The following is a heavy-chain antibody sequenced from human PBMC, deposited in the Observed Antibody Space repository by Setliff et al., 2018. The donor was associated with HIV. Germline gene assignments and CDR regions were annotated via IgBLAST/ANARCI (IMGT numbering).Heavy chain of an antibody. V-gene: IGHV4-59*01. CDR3: ARGPSGGGFYYMDV. Sequence: SETLSLTCTVSGDSFSNYYWSWIRQPPGKGLEWIGYVFYTGSATYNPSLKSRVIISVDRSTNRFSLMLHSVTAADTAGYFCARGPSGGGFYYMDVWGKGTTVTAP. D-gene: IGHD2-15*01. CDR1: GDSFSNYY. J-gene: IGHJ6*03. CDR2: VFYTGSA.